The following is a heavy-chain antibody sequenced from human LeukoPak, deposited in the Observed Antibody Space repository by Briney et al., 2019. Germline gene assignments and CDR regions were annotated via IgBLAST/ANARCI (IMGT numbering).Heavy chain of an antibody. V-gene: IGHV4-59*08. CDR1: GGSISSYY. CDR3: ARRSYYGHFDY. D-gene: IGHD3-10*01. Sequence: PSETLSLTCTVSGGSISSYYWSWIRQPPGKGLGWIGYIYYSGSTNYNPSLKSRVTISVDTSKNQFSLKLSSVTAADTAVYYCARRSYYGHFDYWGQGTLVTVSS. CDR2: IYYSGST. J-gene: IGHJ4*02.